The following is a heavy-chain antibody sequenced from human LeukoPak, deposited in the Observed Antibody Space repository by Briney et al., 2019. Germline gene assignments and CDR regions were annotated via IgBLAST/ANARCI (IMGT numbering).Heavy chain of an antibody. J-gene: IGHJ4*02. Sequence: SETLSLTCTVSAASVGSGIYYWTWIRQPPGKGLEWIGYIDNSGDTNYNPSLKSRLTISQDTPKNHFSLRLTSVTAADTAVYYCARAAATFDSWGQGTLVTVSS. CDR2: IDNSGDT. D-gene: IGHD6-13*01. CDR1: AASVGSGIYY. V-gene: IGHV4-61*03. CDR3: ARAAATFDS.